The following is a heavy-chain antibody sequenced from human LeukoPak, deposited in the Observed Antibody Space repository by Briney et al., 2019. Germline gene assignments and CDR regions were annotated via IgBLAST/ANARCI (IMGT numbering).Heavy chain of an antibody. D-gene: IGHD5-18*01. CDR2: ISYDGSNK. V-gene: IGHV3-30-3*01. J-gene: IGHJ4*02. Sequence: GGSLRLSCAASGFTFSSYAMHWVRQAPGKGLHWVAVISYDGSNKYYADSVKGRFTISRDNSKNTLYLQMNSLRAEDTAVYYCARDILMDTAMVPPIPFDYWGQGTLVTVSS. CDR1: GFTFSSYA. CDR3: ARDILMDTAMVPPIPFDY.